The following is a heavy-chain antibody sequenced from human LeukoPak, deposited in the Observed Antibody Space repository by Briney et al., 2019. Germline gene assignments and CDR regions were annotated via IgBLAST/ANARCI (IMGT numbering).Heavy chain of an antibody. D-gene: IGHD3-10*02. CDR3: TRENYVPDS. CDR1: GYTFSLYW. CDR2: ISNGGGAT. V-gene: IGHV3-7*03. Sequence: GGSLRLSCVASGYTFSLYWMSWVRQTPGKGLEWVASISNGGGATFYGDSVRGRFTVSRDDAKISLFLQMNGLRSDDTAVYYCTRENYVPDSWGQGTLVTVSS. J-gene: IGHJ5*02.